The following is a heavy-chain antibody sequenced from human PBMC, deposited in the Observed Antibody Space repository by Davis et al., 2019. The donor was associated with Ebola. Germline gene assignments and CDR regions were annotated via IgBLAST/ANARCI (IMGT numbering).Heavy chain of an antibody. D-gene: IGHD3-10*01. CDR2: ISAYNGNT. CDR3: ARDQFIWPMDV. V-gene: IGHV1-18*04. Sequence: ASVKVSCKASGDTFTKYAMHWVRQAPGQRFEWMGWISAYNGNTNYAQKLQGRVTMTTDTSTSTAYMELRSLRSDDTAVYYCARDQFIWPMDVWGQGTTVTVPS. CDR1: GDTFTKYA. J-gene: IGHJ6*02.